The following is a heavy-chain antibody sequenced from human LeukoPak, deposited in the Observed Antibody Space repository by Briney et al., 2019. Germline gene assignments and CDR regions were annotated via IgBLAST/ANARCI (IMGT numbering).Heavy chain of an antibody. CDR2: ISSGSSYI. J-gene: IGHJ4*02. V-gene: IGHV3-21*01. CDR3: ARRGYSFYYFDY. Sequence: SGGSLRLSCAASGFTFSSYTMNWVRQAPGKGLEWVSIISSGSSYIHYADSVKGRFTISRDNAKNTLYLQMNSLRAEDTAVYYCARRGYSFYYFDYWGQGTLVTVSS. D-gene: IGHD5-18*01. CDR1: GFTFSSYT.